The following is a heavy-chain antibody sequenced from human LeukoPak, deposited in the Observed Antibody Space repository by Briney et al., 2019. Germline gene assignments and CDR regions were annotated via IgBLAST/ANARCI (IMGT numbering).Heavy chain of an antibody. Sequence: SETLSLTCVVSGGSISSSSYYWGWVRQPPGKGLEWIGSIYHSGSTYYNPSLKSRVTISVDTSKNQFSLKLSPVTAADTAVYYCARPDRGYYDSSGHDAFDIWGQGTMVTVSS. CDR3: ARPDRGYYDSSGHDAFDI. J-gene: IGHJ3*02. D-gene: IGHD3-22*01. CDR1: GGSISSSSYY. V-gene: IGHV4-39*07. CDR2: IYHSGST.